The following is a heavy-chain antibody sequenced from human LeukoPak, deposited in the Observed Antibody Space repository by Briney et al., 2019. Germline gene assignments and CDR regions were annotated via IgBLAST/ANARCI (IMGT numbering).Heavy chain of an antibody. CDR1: GFTFSSYG. CDR2: IWYDGSNK. CDR3: ARGGWRGSSSWYIY. D-gene: IGHD6-13*01. J-gene: IGHJ4*02. Sequence: GGSLRLSCAASGFTFSSYGMHWVRQAPGKGLEWVAVIWYDGSNKYYADSVKGRFTISRDNSKNTLYLQMNSLRAEDTALYHCARGGWRGSSSWYIYWGQGTLVTVSS. V-gene: IGHV3-33*01.